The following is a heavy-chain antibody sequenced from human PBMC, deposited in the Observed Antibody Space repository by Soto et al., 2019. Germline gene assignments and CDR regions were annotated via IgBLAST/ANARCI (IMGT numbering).Heavy chain of an antibody. Sequence: QVQLVQSGAEVKKPGSSVKVSCKASGGTFSSYAISWVRQAPGQGLEWMGGIIPIFGTANYAQKFQGRVTITADESTSTAYMELSSLRSEDTAVYYGARALVITFGGVIVLDAFDIWGQGTMVTVSS. CDR1: GGTFSSYA. D-gene: IGHD3-16*02. V-gene: IGHV1-69*01. CDR3: ARALVITFGGVIVLDAFDI. CDR2: IIPIFGTA. J-gene: IGHJ3*02.